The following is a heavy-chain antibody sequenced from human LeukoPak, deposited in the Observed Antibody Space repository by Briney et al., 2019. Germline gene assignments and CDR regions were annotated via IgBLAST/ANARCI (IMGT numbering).Heavy chain of an antibody. J-gene: IGHJ6*03. CDR1: GFSFDDYG. Sequence: PGGSLRLSCAASGFSFDDYGMSWVRQAPGKGLEWVSGINWNGGSRGYADSVKGRLTISRDNAKNSLYLQMNSLRAEDTALYYCARVSGGDGYNYGYYYYMDVWGKGTTVTVSS. D-gene: IGHD5-24*01. CDR2: INWNGGSR. V-gene: IGHV3-20*04. CDR3: ARVSGGDGYNYGYYYYMDV.